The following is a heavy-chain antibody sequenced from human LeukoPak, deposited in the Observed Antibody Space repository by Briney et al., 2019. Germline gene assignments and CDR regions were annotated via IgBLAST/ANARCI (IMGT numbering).Heavy chain of an antibody. V-gene: IGHV3-23*01. D-gene: IGHD3-10*01. Sequence: SGGSLRLSCAASGLTFSNFAMSWVRQAPGKGLEWVSAVSGGGRTTFYADSVKGRFIISRDDSENTLFLQMNSLRAEDTAVYYCAKGGIALVRGSFDYWGQGTLVTVSS. CDR1: GLTFSNFA. J-gene: IGHJ4*02. CDR3: AKGGIALVRGSFDY. CDR2: VSGGGRTT.